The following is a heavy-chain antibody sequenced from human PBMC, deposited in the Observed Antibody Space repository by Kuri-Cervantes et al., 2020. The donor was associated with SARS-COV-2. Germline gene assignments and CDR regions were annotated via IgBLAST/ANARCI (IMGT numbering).Heavy chain of an antibody. D-gene: IGHD3-22*01. J-gene: IGHJ4*02. Sequence: ASVRVSCKASGYTFTGYYMHWVRQAPGQGLEWMGWINPNSGGTNYAQKFQGRVTMTRDTSISTAYMALSGLRSDDTDVYYCARDPREYYYDSSGTIRTEESYFDYWGQGTLVTVSS. CDR1: GYTFTGYY. CDR3: ARDPREYYYDSSGTIRTEESYFDY. CDR2: INPNSGGT. V-gene: IGHV1-2*02.